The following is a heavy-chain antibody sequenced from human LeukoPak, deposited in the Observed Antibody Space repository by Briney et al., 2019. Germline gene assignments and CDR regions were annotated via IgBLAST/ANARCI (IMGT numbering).Heavy chain of an antibody. CDR2: LYYSGNT. J-gene: IGHJ5*02. CDR1: GGSISSGSYY. V-gene: IGHV4-39*07. D-gene: IGHD2-2*01. Sequence: SSETLSLTCTVSGGSISSGSYYWGWIRQPPGKGLEWIGSLYYSGNTYYNPSLKSRVTMSVDTSKNQFSLKLKSVTAADTAVYYCARESDRYCFSTSCPNWFDPWGQGTLVTVSS. CDR3: ARESDRYCFSTSCPNWFDP.